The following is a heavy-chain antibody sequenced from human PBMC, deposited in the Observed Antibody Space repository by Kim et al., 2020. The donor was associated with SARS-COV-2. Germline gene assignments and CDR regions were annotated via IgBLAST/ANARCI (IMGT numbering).Heavy chain of an antibody. CDR1: GYTFTSYG. D-gene: IGHD3-9*01. CDR3: ARDRPYHDILPGPPMDV. J-gene: IGHJ6*02. Sequence: ASVKVSCKASGYTFTSYGISWVRQAPGQGLEWMGWISAYNGNTKYAQKLQGRVTMTTDTSTRTAYMELRSLRSDDTAVYYCARDRPYHDILPGPPMDVWGQGTTVTVSS. V-gene: IGHV1-18*01. CDR2: ISAYNGNT.